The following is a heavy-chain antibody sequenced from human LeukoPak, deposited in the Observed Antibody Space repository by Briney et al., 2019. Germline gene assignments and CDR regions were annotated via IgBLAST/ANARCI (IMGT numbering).Heavy chain of an antibody. Sequence: GASVKVSCKASGYTFTGYYMHWVRQAPGQGLEWMGWSNPNSGYTTYTQKFQGRVIMTRDTSISTAYMELSRLTSDDTAVYYCARARVDHAAGSYAPLFDYWGQGTLVTVSS. D-gene: IGHD3-16*01. J-gene: IGHJ4*02. V-gene: IGHV1-2*02. CDR1: GYTFTGYY. CDR3: ARARVDHAAGSYAPLFDY. CDR2: SNPNSGYT.